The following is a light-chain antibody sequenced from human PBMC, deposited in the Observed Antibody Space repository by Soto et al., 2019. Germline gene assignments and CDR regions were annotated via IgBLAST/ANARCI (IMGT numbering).Light chain of an antibody. J-gene: IGLJ3*02. CDR2: EVS. V-gene: IGLV2-14*03. Sequence: QSVLTQPASVSGSPGQSITISCTGTSSDVGGYNYVSWFQQHPGKAPKLKIYEVSNRPSGVSNRFFGSKSGYTASLTISELQAEDEADYYCTSFTSSSTWVFGGGTKVTVL. CDR3: TSFTSSSTWV. CDR1: SSDVGGYNY.